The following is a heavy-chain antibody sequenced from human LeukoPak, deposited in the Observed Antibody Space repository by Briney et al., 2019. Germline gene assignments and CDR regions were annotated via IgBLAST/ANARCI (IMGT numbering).Heavy chain of an antibody. J-gene: IGHJ6*03. D-gene: IGHD2-15*01. CDR3: AGQSRYCSGGSCYPYYYYYYMDV. V-gene: IGHV3-11*04. CDR2: ISSSGSTI. Sequence: GGSLRLSCAASGFTFSDYYMSWIRQAPGKGVEGVSYISSSGSTIYYADSVKGRFTISRDNAKNSLYLQMNSLRAEDTAVYYCAGQSRYCSGGSCYPYYYYYYMDVWGKGTTVTVSS. CDR1: GFTFSDYY.